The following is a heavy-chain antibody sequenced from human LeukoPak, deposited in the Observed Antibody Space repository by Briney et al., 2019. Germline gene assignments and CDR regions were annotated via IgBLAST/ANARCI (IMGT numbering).Heavy chain of an antibody. CDR2: IDSSSSRI. Sequence: GGSLRLSCAASGFTFSDYYMSWIRQAPGKGLEWVSYIDSSSSRINYADSVKGRFTISRDNAKNSLFLQMNSLTVEDTAVYYCASRVAFDIWGLGTMVTVSS. CDR3: ASRVAFDI. V-gene: IGHV3-11*01. CDR1: GFTFSDYY. D-gene: IGHD3-3*01. J-gene: IGHJ3*02.